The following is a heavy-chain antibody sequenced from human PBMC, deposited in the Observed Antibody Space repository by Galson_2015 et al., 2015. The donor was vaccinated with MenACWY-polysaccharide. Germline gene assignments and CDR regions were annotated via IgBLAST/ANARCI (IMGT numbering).Heavy chain of an antibody. CDR2: INPNSGGT. J-gene: IGHJ6*02. Sequence: SVKVSCKASGYTFTGYYMHWVRQAPGQGLEWMGWINPNSGGTNYAQKFQGRVTMTRDTSISTAYMELSRLRSDDTAVYYCAREELRSIAATYYYYGMDVWGQGTTVTVSS. CDR3: AREELRSIAATYYYYGMDV. V-gene: IGHV1-2*02. D-gene: IGHD6-6*01. CDR1: GYTFTGYY.